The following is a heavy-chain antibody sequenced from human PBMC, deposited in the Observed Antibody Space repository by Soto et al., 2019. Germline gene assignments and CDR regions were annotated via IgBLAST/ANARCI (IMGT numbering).Heavy chain of an antibody. D-gene: IGHD2-2*01. CDR1: GGPFSSYA. Sequence: SVKVSCKASGGPFSSYAISWVRQAPGQGLEWMGGIIPIFGTANYAQKFQGRVTITADESTSTAYTELSSLRSEDTAVYYCARAVRRGKYCSSTSCYYNWFDPWGQGTLVTVSS. CDR2: IIPIFGTA. V-gene: IGHV1-69*13. J-gene: IGHJ5*02. CDR3: ARAVRRGKYCSSTSCYYNWFDP.